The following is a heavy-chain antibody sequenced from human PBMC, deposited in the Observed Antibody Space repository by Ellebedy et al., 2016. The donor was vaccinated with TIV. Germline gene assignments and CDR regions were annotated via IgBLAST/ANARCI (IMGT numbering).Heavy chain of an antibody. CDR3: ANIWYGRSVDAFDI. V-gene: IGHV3-23*01. Sequence: GGSLRLXCAASGFTFSSFGMHWVRQAPGKGLEWVSAISGSGGGAYYTELVKGRFTISRDNSKNTLYLQMNSLRAEGTAVYYCANIWYGRSVDAFDIWGQGTRVTVSS. CDR2: ISGSGGGA. D-gene: IGHD1-14*01. CDR1: GFTFSSFG. J-gene: IGHJ3*02.